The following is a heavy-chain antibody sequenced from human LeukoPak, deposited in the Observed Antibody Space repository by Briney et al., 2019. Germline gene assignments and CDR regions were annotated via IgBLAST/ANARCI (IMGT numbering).Heavy chain of an antibody. J-gene: IGHJ6*02. Sequence: NTSETLSLTCTVSGGSISSYYWSWIRQPPGKGLEWIGYIYYSGSTNYNPPLKSRVTISVGTSKNQFSLKLSSVTAADTAVYYCARFLYYDSSGYYYYYGMDVWGQGTTVTVSS. V-gene: IGHV4-59*01. CDR2: IYYSGST. CDR1: GGSISSYY. D-gene: IGHD3-22*01. CDR3: ARFLYYDSSGYYYYYGMDV.